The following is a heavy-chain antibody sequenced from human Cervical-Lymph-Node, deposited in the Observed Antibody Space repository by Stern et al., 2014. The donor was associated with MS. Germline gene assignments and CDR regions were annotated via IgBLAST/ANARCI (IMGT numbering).Heavy chain of an antibody. D-gene: IGHD6-6*01. J-gene: IGHJ4*02. V-gene: IGHV4-31*01. CDR3: AGESRSEYYFDY. CDR2: IYYSGTT. Sequence: QVQLQESGPGLVTPSQTLSLTCTVSGDSIRTGAYYWTWIRQYPGRGLEWIGYIYYSGTTHYNPSLKSLPTMSLDTSKNEFSLRLSSVTAADTAVYYCAGESRSEYYFDYWGQGTQVIVSS. CDR1: GDSIRTGAYY.